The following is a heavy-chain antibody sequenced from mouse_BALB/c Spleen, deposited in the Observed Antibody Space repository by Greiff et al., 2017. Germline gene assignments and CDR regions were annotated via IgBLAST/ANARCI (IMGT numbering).Heavy chain of an antibody. V-gene: IGHV1S22*01. D-gene: IGHD1-1*01. CDR1: GYTFTSYW. CDR3: TRSDYGSPMDY. CDR2: IYPGSGST. Sequence: LKQPGSELVRPGASVKLSCKASGYTFTSYWMHWVKQRHGQGLEWIGNIYPGSGSTNYDEKFKSKGTLTVDTSSSTAYMHLSSLTSEDSAVYYCTRSDYGSPMDYWGQGTSVTVSS. J-gene: IGHJ4*01.